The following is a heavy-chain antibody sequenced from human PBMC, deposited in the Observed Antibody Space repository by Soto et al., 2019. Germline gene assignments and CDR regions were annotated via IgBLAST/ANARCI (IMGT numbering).Heavy chain of an antibody. CDR3: ARDRSAYYGSGDHGMDV. Sequence: SETLSLTCTVSDYSISSDYYWGWIRQPPGKGLEWIGSIYHSGSTSNNPSLRSRVTISVETSKNQFSLKLSSVTAADTATYYCARDRSAYYGSGDHGMDVWGQGIMVTVSS. V-gene: IGHV4-38-2*02. CDR1: DYSISSDYY. J-gene: IGHJ6*02. D-gene: IGHD3-10*01. CDR2: IYHSGST.